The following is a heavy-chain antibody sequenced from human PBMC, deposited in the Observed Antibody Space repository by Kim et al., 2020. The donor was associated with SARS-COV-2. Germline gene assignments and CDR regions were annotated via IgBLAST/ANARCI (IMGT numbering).Heavy chain of an antibody. V-gene: IGHV3-53*01. CDR3: ARDRVGSGRESYYYYGMDV. J-gene: IGHJ6*02. D-gene: IGHD3-10*01. Sequence: GRFTISRDDSKNTLYLQMNSLRAEDTAVYYCARDRVGSGRESYYYYGMDVWGQGTTVTVSS.